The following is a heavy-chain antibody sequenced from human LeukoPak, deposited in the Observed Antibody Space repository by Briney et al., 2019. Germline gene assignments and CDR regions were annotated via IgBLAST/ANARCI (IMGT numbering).Heavy chain of an antibody. CDR3: AGLLLGELGTNGMDV. CDR1: GGSISSYY. V-gene: IGHV4-59*08. CDR2: IYYSGST. Sequence: SETLSLTCTVSGGSISSYYWNWIRQPPGKGLEWIGYIYYSGSTNYNPSLKSRVTISVDTSKNQFSLKLSSVTAADTAVYYCAGLLLGELGTNGMDVWGQGTTVTVSS. D-gene: IGHD3-10*01. J-gene: IGHJ6*02.